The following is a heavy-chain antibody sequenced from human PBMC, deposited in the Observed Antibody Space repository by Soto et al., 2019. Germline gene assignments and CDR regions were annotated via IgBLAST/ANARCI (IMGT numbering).Heavy chain of an antibody. V-gene: IGHV3-23*01. CDR3: AKGSRGYTTYYFDY. Sequence: EVQLLESGGGLVQPGGSLRLSCAASEFSFGGYAMSWVRQAPGKGLEWVSSISGSGDSAFYAASVRGRFTISRDNTGNTVSLQMNSLRAEDTALYYCAKGSRGYTTYYFDYWGQGTRITVSS. CDR2: ISGSGDSA. D-gene: IGHD5-18*01. CDR1: EFSFGGYA. J-gene: IGHJ4*02.